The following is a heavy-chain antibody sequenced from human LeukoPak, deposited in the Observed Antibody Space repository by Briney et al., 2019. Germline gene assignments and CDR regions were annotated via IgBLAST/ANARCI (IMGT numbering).Heavy chain of an antibody. V-gene: IGHV3-48*04. J-gene: IGHJ4*02. CDR2: ISSSSDSI. CDR3: ARAYGSGTFPFDY. D-gene: IGHD3-10*01. CDR1: GFTLSYHS. Sequence: GGSLRLSCAASGFTLSYHSMNWVRQAPGKGLEWVSYISSSSDSIYYADSVKGRFTISRDNAKNSLYLQMNSLRAEDTAVYYCARAYGSGTFPFDYWGQGTPVTVSS.